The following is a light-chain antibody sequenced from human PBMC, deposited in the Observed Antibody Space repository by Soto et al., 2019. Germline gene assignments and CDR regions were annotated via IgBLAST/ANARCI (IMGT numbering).Light chain of an antibody. CDR1: QRISTN. Sequence: DIEMPQSPPILSVSPEEGATLSWRSSQRISTNLAVYQHIPGRAPRLLIVSSSRRPTDVPARFSGSGSGTDFTLTISRLEPEDFPVYYCQQYGSSLTSGGGTKVDI. CDR2: SSS. V-gene: IGKV3-20*01. J-gene: IGKJ4*01. CDR3: QQYGSSLT.